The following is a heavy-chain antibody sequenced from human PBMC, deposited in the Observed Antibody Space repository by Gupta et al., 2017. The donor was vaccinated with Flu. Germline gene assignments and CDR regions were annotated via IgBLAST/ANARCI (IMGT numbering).Heavy chain of an antibody. J-gene: IGHJ4*02. CDR3: AKDWIALGSPPYSFEN. D-gene: IGHD3-10*01. CDR2: LSGSGTST. CDR1: GYNFRSYA. Sequence: EVQLLESGGVLVQPGGSLRLSCAASGYNFRSYAMSWVRQAPGKGLQWVSGLSGSGTSTYYADSVKGRFTISRDNSKNTLYLQMNSLRAEDAAVYYCAKDWIALGSPPYSFENWGQGTLVTVSS. V-gene: IGHV3-23*01.